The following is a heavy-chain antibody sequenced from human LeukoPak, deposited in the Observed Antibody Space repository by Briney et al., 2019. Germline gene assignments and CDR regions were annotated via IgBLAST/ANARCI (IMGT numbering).Heavy chain of an antibody. Sequence: GGSLRLSCAASGFIFSNYAMSWVRQAPGKGLEWVSDISGRGDSTNYADSVKGRFTIPRENSKNTLYLQMNRLRAEDTAIYYCAKSRGSYCVPEFDYWGQGTLVTVSS. V-gene: IGHV3-23*01. J-gene: IGHJ4*02. CDR2: ISGRGDST. CDR1: GFIFSNYA. CDR3: AKSRGSYCVPEFDY. D-gene: IGHD1-26*01.